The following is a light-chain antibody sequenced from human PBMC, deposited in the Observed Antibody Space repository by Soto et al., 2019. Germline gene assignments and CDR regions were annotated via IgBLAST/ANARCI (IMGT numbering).Light chain of an antibody. CDR1: SSDVGGYNY. Sequence: QSALTQPASVSGSPGQSITISCTGTSSDVGGYNYVSWYQQYPGKAPQLMIFDVSNRPSGVSNRFSGSKSGNTASLTISGLQAEDEAAYYCSSSTSSSTFVVFGGGTKLTVL. J-gene: IGLJ2*01. V-gene: IGLV2-14*01. CDR2: DVS. CDR3: SSSTSSSTFVV.